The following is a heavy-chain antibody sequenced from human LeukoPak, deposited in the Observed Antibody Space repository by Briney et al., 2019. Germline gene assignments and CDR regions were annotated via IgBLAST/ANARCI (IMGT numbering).Heavy chain of an antibody. CDR1: GNYW. CDR2: INSDGSWT. V-gene: IGHV3-74*01. Sequence: GGSLRLSCAASGNYWMHWFRQAPGKGLVWVSHINSDGSWTSYADSVKGRFTISKDNAKNSLYLQMNSLRAEDTALYYCAKGFYSSGWYGDYWGQGTLVTVSS. J-gene: IGHJ4*02. CDR3: AKGFYSSGWYGDY. D-gene: IGHD6-19*01.